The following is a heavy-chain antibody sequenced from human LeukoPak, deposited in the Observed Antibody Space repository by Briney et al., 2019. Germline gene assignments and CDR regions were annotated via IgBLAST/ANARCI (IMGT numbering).Heavy chain of an antibody. CDR1: GGSIRSYF. CDR2: IDTTGST. D-gene: IGHD4-17*01. CDR3: ARAVTNTANFEF. Sequence: PSETLSLTCSVSGGSIRSYFWNWIRQPAGKGLEWIGRIDTTGSTNYNPSLKSRVTMSVHKSKNQFSLKVTSVTAADRAVYYCARAVTNTANFEFWGQGTLVTVSS. J-gene: IGHJ4*02. V-gene: IGHV4-4*07.